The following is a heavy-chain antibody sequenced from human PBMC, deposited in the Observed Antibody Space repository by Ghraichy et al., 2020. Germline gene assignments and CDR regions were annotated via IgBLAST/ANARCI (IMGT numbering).Heavy chain of an antibody. Sequence: SQTLSLTCTVSGGSISSSSYYWGWIRQPPGKGLEWIGSIYYSGSTYYNPSLKSRVTISVDTSKNQFSLKLSSVTAADTAVYYCARPGMPRDYGDYRIDYWGQGTLVTVSS. J-gene: IGHJ4*02. CDR1: GGSISSSSYY. V-gene: IGHV4-39*07. CDR3: ARPGMPRDYGDYRIDY. D-gene: IGHD4-17*01. CDR2: IYYSGST.